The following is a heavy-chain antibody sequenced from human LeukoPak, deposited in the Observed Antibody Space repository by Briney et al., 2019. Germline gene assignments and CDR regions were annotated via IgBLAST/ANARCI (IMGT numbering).Heavy chain of an antibody. CDR1: GYTFTSYY. Sequence: ASVKVSCKASGYTFTSYYMHWVRQAPGQGLEWMGIINPSGGSTSYAQKFQGRVTMTRDTSTSTVYMELSSLRSEDTAVYYCVREQRSYDFSSAFYVAHGMDVWGPGTTVTVSS. J-gene: IGHJ6*02. V-gene: IGHV1-46*01. D-gene: IGHD3-3*01. CDR3: VREQRSYDFSSAFYVAHGMDV. CDR2: INPSGGST.